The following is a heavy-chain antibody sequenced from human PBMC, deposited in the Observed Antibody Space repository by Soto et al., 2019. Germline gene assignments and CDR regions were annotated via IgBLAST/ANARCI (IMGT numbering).Heavy chain of an antibody. CDR1: GGSISSSNW. J-gene: IGHJ4*02. V-gene: IGHV4-4*02. D-gene: IGHD3-22*01. Sequence: SETLSLTCAVSGGSISSSNWWSWVRQPPGKGLEWIGEIYHSGSTNYNPSFEGHVTMSVDRSINTAYLEWSSLKASDSAMYYCARLTLAHDSSGYHIFDYWGLGTLVTVSS. CDR3: ARLTLAHDSSGYHIFDY. CDR2: IYHSGST.